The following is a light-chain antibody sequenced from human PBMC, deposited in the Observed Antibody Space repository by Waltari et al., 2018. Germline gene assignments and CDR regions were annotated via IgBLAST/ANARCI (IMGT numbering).Light chain of an antibody. CDR2: EDT. CDR1: ELPRKY. Sequence: SYELTPPPSASVSPGQPARITRSGHELPRKYAYWFQQKSGQAPRLVIYEDTKRPSGIPERFSGSSSGTVATLTITGAQVDDEADYYCYSSDSTGLRVFGGGTTVVVL. CDR3: YSSDSTGLRV. J-gene: IGLJ1*01. V-gene: IGLV3-10*01.